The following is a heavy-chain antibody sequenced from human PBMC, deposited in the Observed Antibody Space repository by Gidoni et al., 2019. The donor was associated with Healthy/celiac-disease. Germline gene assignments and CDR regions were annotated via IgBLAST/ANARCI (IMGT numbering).Heavy chain of an antibody. CDR2: INHSGST. CDR3: ARGDDILTGYFLADY. V-gene: IGHV4-34*01. D-gene: IGHD3-9*01. J-gene: IGHJ4*02. Sequence: QVQLQQWGAGLLKPSETLSLTCAVYGGAFSGYYWSWLRQPPGKGLEWIGEINHSGSTNYNPSLKSRVTISVDTSKNQFSLKLSSVTAADTAVYYCARGDDILTGYFLADYWGQGTLVTVSS. CDR1: GGAFSGYY.